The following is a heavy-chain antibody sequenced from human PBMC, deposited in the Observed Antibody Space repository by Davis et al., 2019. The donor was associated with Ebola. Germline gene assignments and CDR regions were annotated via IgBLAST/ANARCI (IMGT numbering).Heavy chain of an antibody. Sequence: GSLRLSCTVSGGSISSYYWSWIRQPPGKGLEWIGYIYYSGSTNYNPSLKSRVTISVDTSKNRFSLKLSSVTAADTAVYYCARDLEGRGSGWYAFDYWGQGTLVTVSS. CDR2: IYYSGST. V-gene: IGHV4-59*01. J-gene: IGHJ4*02. CDR1: GGSISSYY. D-gene: IGHD6-19*01. CDR3: ARDLEGRGSGWYAFDY.